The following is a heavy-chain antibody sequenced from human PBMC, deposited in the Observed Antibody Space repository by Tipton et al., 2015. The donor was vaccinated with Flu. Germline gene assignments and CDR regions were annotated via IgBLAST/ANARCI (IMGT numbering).Heavy chain of an antibody. V-gene: IGHV4-39*07. CDR2: IYHSGST. Sequence: TLSLTCTVSGGSISSSSYYWGWIRQPPGKGLEWIGSIYHSGSTYYNPSLKSRVTISVDTSKNQFSLKLSSVTAADTAVYYCARDPRAYGMDVWGQGTTVTVSS. CDR1: GGSISSSSYY. J-gene: IGHJ6*02. CDR3: ARDPRAYGMDV.